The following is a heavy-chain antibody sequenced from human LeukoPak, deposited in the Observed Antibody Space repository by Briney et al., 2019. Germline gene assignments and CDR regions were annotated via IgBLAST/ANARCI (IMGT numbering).Heavy chain of an antibody. Sequence: SETLSLTCSVSGYSISSGYYWDWIRQPPGKGLEWIASTYHSGKSYYNPSLESRVTISVDTSKNQFSLKLRSVTAADTAVYYCARALKTIFEALHWFDPWGQGTLVTVSS. D-gene: IGHD3-3*01. CDR2: TYHSGKS. CDR3: ARALKTIFEALHWFDP. V-gene: IGHV4-38-2*02. CDR1: GYSISSGYY. J-gene: IGHJ5*02.